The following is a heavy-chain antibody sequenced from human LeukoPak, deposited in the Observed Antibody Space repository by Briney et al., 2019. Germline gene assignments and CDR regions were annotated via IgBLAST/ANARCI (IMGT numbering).Heavy chain of an antibody. J-gene: IGHJ4*02. CDR1: GYTFISYD. V-gene: IGHV1-8*01. Sequence: ASVKVSCKASGYTFISYDINWVRQATGQGLEWLGWMNPNSGDTGYAQKFQGRVTMTRNTSIGTAYVELSSPTSEDTAVYYCVRSLRNSYIDYWGQGTLVAASS. CDR2: MNPNSGDT. D-gene: IGHD3-16*01. CDR3: VRSLRNSYIDY.